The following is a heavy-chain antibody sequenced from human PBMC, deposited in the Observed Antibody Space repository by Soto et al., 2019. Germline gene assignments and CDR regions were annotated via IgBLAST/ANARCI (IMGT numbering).Heavy chain of an antibody. CDR1: GFTFSVYW. CDR2: IDSDGSTT. V-gene: IGHV3-74*01. D-gene: IGHD4-4*01. J-gene: IGHJ6*02. Sequence: EVQLVESGGGLVQPGGSLRLSCEASGFTFSVYWMHWVRQAPGKGLVWVSRIDSDGSTTSYADSVKGRFTISRDNAKSTRYLQRKDMRAEYTAVFYAARPGYSNYGPGVDVWGQETTVTVSS. CDR3: ARPGYSNYGPGVDV.